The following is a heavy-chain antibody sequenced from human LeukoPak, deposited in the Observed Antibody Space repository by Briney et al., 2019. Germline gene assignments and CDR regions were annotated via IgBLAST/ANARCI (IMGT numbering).Heavy chain of an antibody. CDR2: INPNSGGT. V-gene: IGHV1-2*02. D-gene: IGHD3-3*01. CDR3: ARGGLEGFLEWLYLGY. Sequence: ASVKVSCKASGYTFTGYCMHWVRQAPGQGLEWMGWINPNSGGTNYAQKFQGRVTMTRDTSISTAYMELSRLRSDDTAVYYCARGGLEGFLEWLYLGYWGQGTLVTVSS. J-gene: IGHJ4*02. CDR1: GYTFTGYC.